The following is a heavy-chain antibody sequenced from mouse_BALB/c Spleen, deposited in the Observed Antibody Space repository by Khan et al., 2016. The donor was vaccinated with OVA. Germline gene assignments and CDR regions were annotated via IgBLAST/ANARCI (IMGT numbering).Heavy chain of an antibody. CDR3: AKYGNHWYFDV. D-gene: IGHD2-1*01. CDR2: ILPGSNNT. CDR1: GYTFSSYW. V-gene: IGHV1-9*01. J-gene: IGHJ1*01. Sequence: QVQLQQSGAELMKPGASVKISCKATGYTFSSYWIEWVKQRPGHGLEWIGEILPGSNNTNYNEKFKGKATFTADTSSNTAYMQLSGLTSEDSAVYYCAKYGNHWYFDVWGAGTTVTVSS.